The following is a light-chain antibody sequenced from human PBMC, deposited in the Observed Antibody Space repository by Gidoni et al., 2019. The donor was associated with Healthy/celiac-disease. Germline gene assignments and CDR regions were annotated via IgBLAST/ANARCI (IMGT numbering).Light chain of an antibody. CDR2: GAS. V-gene: IGKV3-20*01. CDR1: QSVSSSY. Sequence: ELGLTQSPGTLSLSPGERATLSCRASQSVSSSYLAWYQQKPGQAPRLLIYGASSRATGLPDRFSGSGSGTDFTLTISRLEPEDFAVYYCQQYGSSPRSFGQGTKLEIK. CDR3: QQYGSSPRS. J-gene: IGKJ2*04.